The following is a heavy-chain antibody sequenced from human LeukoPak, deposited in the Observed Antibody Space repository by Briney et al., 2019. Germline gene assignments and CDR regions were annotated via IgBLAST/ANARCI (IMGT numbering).Heavy chain of an antibody. CDR3: AKARGGYDSYFDY. D-gene: IGHD5-12*01. V-gene: IGHV3-21*04. CDR1: GFSFSGYS. Sequence: GGSLRLSCAASGFSFSGYSMNWVRQAPGKGLEWVSFISSSGSSIYYEDSLKGRFTISRDNAKNSLYLQMNSLRAEDTAVYYCAKARGGYDSYFDYWGQGTLVTVSS. J-gene: IGHJ4*02. CDR2: ISSSGSSI.